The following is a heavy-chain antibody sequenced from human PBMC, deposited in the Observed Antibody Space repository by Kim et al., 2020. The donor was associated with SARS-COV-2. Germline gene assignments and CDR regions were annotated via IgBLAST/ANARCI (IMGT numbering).Heavy chain of an antibody. J-gene: IGHJ4*02. CDR2: ISSNGGST. CDR3: AMYYYDSSGYYSDY. CDR1: GFTFSSYA. Sequence: GGSLRLSCAASGFTFSSYAMHWVRQAPGKGLEYVSAISSNGGSTYYANSVKGRFTISRDNSKNTLYLQMGSLRAEDMAVYYCAMYYYDSSGYYSDYWGQGTLVTVSS. D-gene: IGHD3-22*01. V-gene: IGHV3-64*01.